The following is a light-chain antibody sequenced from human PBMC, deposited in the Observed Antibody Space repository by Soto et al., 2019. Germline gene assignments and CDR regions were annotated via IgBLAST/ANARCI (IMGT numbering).Light chain of an antibody. V-gene: IGKV1-5*03. CDR1: QSISSW. CDR3: QQASNWPRT. Sequence: DIQMTQSPSTLSASVGDRVTITCRASQSISSWLAWYQQKPGKAPKLLIYKASSLESGVPSRFSGSGSGTEFTLTISSLQPDDFATYYCQQASNWPRTFGQGTKVEIK. CDR2: KAS. J-gene: IGKJ1*01.